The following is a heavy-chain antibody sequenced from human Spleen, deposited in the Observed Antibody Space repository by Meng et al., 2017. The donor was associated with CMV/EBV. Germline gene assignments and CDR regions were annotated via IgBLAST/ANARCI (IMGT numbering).Heavy chain of an antibody. J-gene: IGHJ4*02. CDR2: TWYDGINK. Sequence: GESLKISCAASGFTFSGSAMHWVRQAPGKGLEWVAVTWYDGINKDYADSVKGRFTISRDNSKNTVYLQMNSLRAEDTAVYYCARDLGSWSGPLYYFDYWGQGALVTVSS. V-gene: IGHV3-33*08. D-gene: IGHD2-15*01. CDR3: ARDLGSWSGPLYYFDY. CDR1: GFTFSGSA.